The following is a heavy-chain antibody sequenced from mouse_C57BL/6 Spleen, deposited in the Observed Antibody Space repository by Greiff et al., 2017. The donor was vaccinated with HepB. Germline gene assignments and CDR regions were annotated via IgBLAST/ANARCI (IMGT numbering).Heavy chain of an antibody. J-gene: IGHJ4*01. D-gene: IGHD3-2*02. CDR3: ARETAQRAMDY. CDR1: GYAFSSSW. V-gene: IGHV1-82*01. Sequence: QVQLKESGPELVKPGASVKISCKASGYAFSSSWMNWVKQRPGKGLEWIGRIYPGDGDTNYNGKFKGKATLTADKSSSTAYMQLSSLTSEDSAVYFCARETAQRAMDYWGQGTSVTVSS. CDR2: IYPGDGDT.